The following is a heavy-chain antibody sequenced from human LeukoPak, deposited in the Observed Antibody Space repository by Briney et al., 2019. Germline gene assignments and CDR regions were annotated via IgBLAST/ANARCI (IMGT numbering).Heavy chain of an antibody. CDR1: GYPFSDYY. D-gene: IGHD3-16*02. V-gene: IGHV1-2*02. CDR2: INPKNGDT. CDR3: ARLSVL. J-gene: IGHJ4*02. Sequence: ASVKVSCKTSGYPFSDYYIHWIRQASGQGLESMGWINPKNGDTKCAQRSQGRLTISMDTSIGTVYMELSSLRYDDTAVYYCARLSVLWGQGTLVTVSS.